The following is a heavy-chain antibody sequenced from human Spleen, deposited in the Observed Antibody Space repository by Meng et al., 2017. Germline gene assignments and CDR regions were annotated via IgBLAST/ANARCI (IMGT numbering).Heavy chain of an antibody. CDR1: GYTFTNYG. Sequence: ASVKVSCKTSGYTFTNYGVSWVRQAPGQDLEWMGWISAYNGNTNSAQKLQGRVTMTRSTSTSTVYMELSSLRSEDTAVYYCARGDIVVVTAIRSWGQGTLVTVSS. CDR3: ARGDIVVVTAIRS. J-gene: IGHJ4*02. CDR2: ISAYNGNT. V-gene: IGHV1-18*01. D-gene: IGHD2-21*02.